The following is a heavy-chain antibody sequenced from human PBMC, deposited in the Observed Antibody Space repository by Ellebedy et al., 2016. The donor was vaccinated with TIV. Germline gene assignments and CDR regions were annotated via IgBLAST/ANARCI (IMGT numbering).Heavy chain of an antibody. CDR2: IKQDGSEK. Sequence: PGGSLRLSCAASGFTFTTYWMTWVRQAPGKGLEWVANIKQDGSEKYYVDSVKGRFTISIDNANRLLYLQMNSLGAEDTAVYYCAKGRYCSSSSRGFLDYWGQGTLITVSS. D-gene: IGHD2-2*01. CDR1: GFTFTTYW. J-gene: IGHJ4*02. CDR3: AKGRYCSSSSRGFLDY. V-gene: IGHV3-7*03.